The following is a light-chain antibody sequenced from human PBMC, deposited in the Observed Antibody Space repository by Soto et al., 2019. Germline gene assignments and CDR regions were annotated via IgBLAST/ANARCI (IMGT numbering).Light chain of an antibody. CDR3: QQSYSTPLT. Sequence: DIQMTQSPSSLSASVGDRVTITCRASQSISSYLNWYQQKPGKAPKLLMYAASSLQSGVPSRFSGSGSGTDFTLTISSLQPEDFATYYCQQSYSTPLTFGVGTKVEIK. V-gene: IGKV1-39*01. J-gene: IGKJ4*01. CDR1: QSISSY. CDR2: AAS.